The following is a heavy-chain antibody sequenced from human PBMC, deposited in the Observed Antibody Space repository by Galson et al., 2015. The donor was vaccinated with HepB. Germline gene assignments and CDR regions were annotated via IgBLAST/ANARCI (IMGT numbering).Heavy chain of an antibody. CDR3: ARDLTGITQTNWFDP. Sequence: LSLTCPVSGCSIITYYWCWIRQPPGKGLEWIGYIYYTGNTNYNPSLKSRVTISVDTSKNQFSLNLNSVTAADTAVYYCARDLTGITQTNWFDPWGQGTLVTVSS. D-gene: IGHD7-27*01. CDR1: GCSIITYY. V-gene: IGHV4-59*01. CDR2: IYYTGNT. J-gene: IGHJ5*02.